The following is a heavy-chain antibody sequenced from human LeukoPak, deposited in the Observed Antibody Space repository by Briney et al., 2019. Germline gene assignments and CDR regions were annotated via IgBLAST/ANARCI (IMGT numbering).Heavy chain of an antibody. J-gene: IGHJ4*02. CDR3: ARGSNYYGSGSYFEEDY. D-gene: IGHD3-10*01. CDR2: ISYDGSNK. V-gene: IGHV3-30*03. CDR1: GFTFSSYG. Sequence: GGSLRLSCAASGFTFSSYGMHWVRQAPGKGLEWVAVISYDGSNKYYADSVKGRFTISRDNSKNTLYLQMNSLRAEDTAVYYCARGSNYYGSGSYFEEDYWGQGTLVTVSS.